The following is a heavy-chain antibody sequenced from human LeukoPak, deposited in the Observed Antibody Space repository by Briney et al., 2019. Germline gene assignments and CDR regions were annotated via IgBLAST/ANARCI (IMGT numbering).Heavy chain of an antibody. CDR2: ISVSGADT. V-gene: IGHV3-11*06. D-gene: IGHD2-15*01. CDR1: GFTFTDYY. Sequence: PGGSLRLSCVASGFTFTDYYMNWIRQAPGKGLEWLSYISVSGADTNYADSVKGRFTISRDNAKNSLFLQMNSLRAEDTAVYYCVSVAQLAASWGQGTLVTVSS. J-gene: IGHJ5*02. CDR3: VSVAQLAAS.